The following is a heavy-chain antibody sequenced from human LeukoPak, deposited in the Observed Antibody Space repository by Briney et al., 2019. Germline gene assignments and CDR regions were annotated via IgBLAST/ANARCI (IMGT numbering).Heavy chain of an antibody. V-gene: IGHV3-48*01. Sequence: PGGSLRLSCAASGFTFSSYTMNWVRQPPGKGLEWVSNIGTSSTTIYYADSVKGRFTISRDNSKNTLYLQMNSLRAEDTAVYYCARDRLNYGGRREAVRAFDIWGQGTMVTVSS. D-gene: IGHD4-23*01. CDR1: GFTFSSYT. CDR2: IGTSSTTI. J-gene: IGHJ3*02. CDR3: ARDRLNYGGRREAVRAFDI.